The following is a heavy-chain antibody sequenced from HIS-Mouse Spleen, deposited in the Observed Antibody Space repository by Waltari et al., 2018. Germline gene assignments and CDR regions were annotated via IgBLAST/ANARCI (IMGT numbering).Heavy chain of an antibody. CDR3: AKASSGWLDY. V-gene: IGHV3-30*18. CDR2: ISYDGSNK. J-gene: IGHJ4*02. D-gene: IGHD6-19*01. CDR1: GFTFRCYG. Sequence: QVQLVESGGGVVQPGRSLRLSCPASGFTFRCYGMHWVRQAPGKGLEWVAVISYDGSNKYYADSVKGRFSISRDNSKNTLYLQMNSLRAEDTAVYYCAKASSGWLDYWGQGTLVTVSS.